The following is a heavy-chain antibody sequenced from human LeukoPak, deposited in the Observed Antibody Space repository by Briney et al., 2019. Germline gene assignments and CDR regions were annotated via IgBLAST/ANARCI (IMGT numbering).Heavy chain of an antibody. D-gene: IGHD4-17*01. V-gene: IGHV3-7*01. CDR2: VNQGGSER. Sequence: QTGGSLRLSCAASGFTFDSFWMNWVRQAPGKGLEWVASVNQGGSERYYLDSVKGRFTISRDNAKNSLYLQMNSLRAEDTAVYYCAKGEDYGDYAVDYWGQGTLVTVSS. J-gene: IGHJ4*02. CDR1: GFTFDSFW. CDR3: AKGEDYGDYAVDY.